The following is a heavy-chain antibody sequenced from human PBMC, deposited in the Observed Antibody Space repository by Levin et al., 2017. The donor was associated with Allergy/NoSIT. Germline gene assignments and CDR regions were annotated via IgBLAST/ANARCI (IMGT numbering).Heavy chain of an antibody. CDR3: AKDGAGTDYGIDY. J-gene: IGHJ4*02. D-gene: IGHD4-17*01. Sequence: GESLKISCVASGFTFSSYAMSWVRQAPGKGLEWVSAISTSGTNTYYADPVKGRFTISRDNSKNTLYLQMNSLRAEDTAVYYCAKDGAGTDYGIDYWGQGTLVAVAA. V-gene: IGHV3-23*01. CDR1: GFTFSSYA. CDR2: ISTSGTNT.